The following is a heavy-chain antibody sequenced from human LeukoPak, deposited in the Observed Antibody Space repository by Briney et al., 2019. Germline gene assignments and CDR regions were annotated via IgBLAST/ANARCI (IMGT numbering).Heavy chain of an antibody. D-gene: IGHD6-13*01. V-gene: IGHV4-59*01. CDR3: ARSGGYSSSWSL. J-gene: IGHJ4*02. CDR2: ISNSGIT. CDR1: GGSISTYY. Sequence: PSETPSLTCTVSGGSISTYYWNWTRQPPGKGLEWIGYISNSGITTYNPSLKSRVTISVDSSKSQFSLKLNSVTAADTAVYYCARSGGYSSSWSLWGQGTLVTVSS.